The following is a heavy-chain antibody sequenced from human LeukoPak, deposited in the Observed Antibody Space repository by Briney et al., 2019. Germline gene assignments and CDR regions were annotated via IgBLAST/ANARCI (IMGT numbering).Heavy chain of an antibody. Sequence: GGSLRLSCAASGFTFTSYSMSWVRQAPGKGLEWVSGTSDRGDYTYYADSVKGRFTISRDSSKDTLCLQMNSLRAEDTALYFCARKAQYNGHYPLDYWGQGTLVTVSS. CDR1: GFTFTSYS. J-gene: IGHJ4*02. CDR3: ARKAQYNGHYPLDY. D-gene: IGHD1-7*01. CDR2: TSDRGDYT. V-gene: IGHV3-23*01.